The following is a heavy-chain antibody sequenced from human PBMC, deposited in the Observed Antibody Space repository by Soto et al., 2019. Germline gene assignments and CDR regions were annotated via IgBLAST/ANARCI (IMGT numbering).Heavy chain of an antibody. D-gene: IGHD3-10*01. CDR3: ARGPYGSGIRSPYYNYYMDV. CDR1: GGSFSGYY. CDR2: ISHSGST. V-gene: IGHV4-34*01. J-gene: IGHJ6*03. Sequence: QVQLQQWGAGLLKPSESLSLPCAVHGGSFSGYYWSWIRQSPGKGLEWIGEISHSGSTNYNPSLKSRVTISLDTSKTQFSLKLSSVTAADTAVYYCARGPYGSGIRSPYYNYYMDVWGKGTTVTVSS.